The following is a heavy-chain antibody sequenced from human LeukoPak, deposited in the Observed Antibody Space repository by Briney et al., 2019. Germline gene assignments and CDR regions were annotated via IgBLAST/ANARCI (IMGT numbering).Heavy chain of an antibody. CDR3: ASGYYYDSSGYYLEIDY. Sequence: GESLKIPCKGSGYSFTSYWIGWVRQMPGKGLEWMGIIYPGDSDTRYSPSFQGQVTISADKSISTAYLQWSSLKASDTAMYYCASGYYYDSSGYYLEIDYWGQGTLVTVSS. CDR2: IYPGDSDT. J-gene: IGHJ4*02. CDR1: GYSFTSYW. V-gene: IGHV5-51*01. D-gene: IGHD3-22*01.